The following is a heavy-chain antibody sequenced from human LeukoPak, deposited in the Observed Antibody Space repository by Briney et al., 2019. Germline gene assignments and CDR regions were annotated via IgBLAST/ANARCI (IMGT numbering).Heavy chain of an antibody. V-gene: IGHV4-34*01. CDR3: ARGGYYYGYYFDY. Sequence: MTSETLSLTCAVYGGSFSGYYWSWIRQPPGKGLEWIGEINHSGSTNYNPSLKSRVTISVDTSKNQFSLKLSSVTAADTAVYYCARGGYYYGYYFDYWGQGTLVTVSS. D-gene: IGHD3-22*01. J-gene: IGHJ4*02. CDR1: GGSFSGYY. CDR2: INHSGST.